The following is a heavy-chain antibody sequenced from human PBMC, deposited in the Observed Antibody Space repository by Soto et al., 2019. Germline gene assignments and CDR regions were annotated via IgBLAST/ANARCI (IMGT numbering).Heavy chain of an antibody. CDR3: AIRSRRFVETYYGLDV. J-gene: IGHJ6*02. CDR1: GYSFTSYW. Sequence: PGESLKISCQGPGYSFTSYWIGWVRQMPGKGLEWMGIIYLSPSLQGHVTISVDKSINTAFVQWSSLKASDSAMYYCAIRSRRFVETYYGLDVWGQGPTVTVSS. V-gene: IGHV5-51*01. CDR2: IYL. D-gene: IGHD3-3*01.